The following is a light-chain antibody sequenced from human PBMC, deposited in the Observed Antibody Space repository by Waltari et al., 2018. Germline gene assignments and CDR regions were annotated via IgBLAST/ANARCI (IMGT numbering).Light chain of an antibody. Sequence: DIVMTQSPLPLLVTPGKPASIPCRSSQSFLHSNGYNSLDWYLQKPGQSPQLLIYLGSNRASGVPDRFSGSGSGTDFTLKISRVEPEDVAVYYCMQALQTPCTFGRGTKVEIK. J-gene: IGKJ4*02. CDR2: LGS. CDR1: QSFLHSNGYNS. CDR3: MQALQTPCT. V-gene: IGKV2-28*01.